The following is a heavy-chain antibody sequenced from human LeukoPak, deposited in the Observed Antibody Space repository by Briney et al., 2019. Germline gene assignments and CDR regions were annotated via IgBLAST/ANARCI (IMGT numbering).Heavy chain of an antibody. J-gene: IGHJ5*02. D-gene: IGHD2-2*01. CDR3: ARHLGDVVVVPAAKNWFDP. CDR2: IYYSGST. Sequence: KPSETPSLTCTVSGGSISSSSYYWGWIRQPPGKGLEWIGSIYYSGSTYYNPSLKSRVTISVDTSKNQFSLKLSSVTAADTAVYYCARHLGDVVVVPAAKNWFDPWGQGTLVTVSS. V-gene: IGHV4-39*01. CDR1: GGSISSSSYY.